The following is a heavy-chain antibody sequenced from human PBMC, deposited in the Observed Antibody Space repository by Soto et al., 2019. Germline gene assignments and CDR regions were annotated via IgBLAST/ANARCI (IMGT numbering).Heavy chain of an antibody. CDR1: GGTFSSYA. CDR3: ATSKYSSSWPTYYFDY. D-gene: IGHD6-13*01. V-gene: IGHV1-8*02. Sequence: ASVKVSCKASGGTFSSYAISWVRQAPGQGLEWMGGIIPIFGNTGYAQKFQGRVTMTRNTSISTAYMELSSLRSEDTAVYYCATSKYSSSWPTYYFDYWGQGTLVTVSS. J-gene: IGHJ4*02. CDR2: IIPIFGNT.